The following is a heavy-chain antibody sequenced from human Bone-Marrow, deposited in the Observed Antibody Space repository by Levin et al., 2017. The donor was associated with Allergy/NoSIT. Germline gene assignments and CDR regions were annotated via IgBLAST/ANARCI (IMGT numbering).Heavy chain of an antibody. CDR3: ARDLHDIITGIFDF. CDR2: ISGSGSRI. V-gene: IGHV3-48*04. CDR1: GFSLSSRS. Sequence: GESLKISCEASGFSLSSRSMNWVRQAPGKGPEWVSYISGSGSRIDYADSVKGRFTISRDNAKHSLYLQMNSLRVEDTAIYYCARDLHDIITGIFDFWGQGTLVAVSS. D-gene: IGHD3-9*01. J-gene: IGHJ4*02.